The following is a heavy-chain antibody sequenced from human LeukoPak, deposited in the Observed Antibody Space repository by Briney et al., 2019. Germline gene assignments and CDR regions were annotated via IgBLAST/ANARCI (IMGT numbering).Heavy chain of an antibody. CDR3: ARAVGGDGSGSL. J-gene: IGHJ4*02. CDR2: IFYRGST. D-gene: IGHD3-10*01. Sequence: SETLSLTCTVSGGSLSSSSYYWGWIRQPPGKGLEWIGSIFYRGSTYYNPSLKSRVTMSVDMSTRQISLKLSSVTAADTAVYYCARAVGGDGSGSLWGPGTLVTVSS. V-gene: IGHV4-39*07. CDR1: GGSLSSSSYY.